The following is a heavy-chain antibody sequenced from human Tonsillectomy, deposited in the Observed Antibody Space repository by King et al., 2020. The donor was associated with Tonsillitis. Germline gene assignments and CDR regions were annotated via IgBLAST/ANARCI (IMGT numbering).Heavy chain of an antibody. D-gene: IGHD3-3*01. V-gene: IGHV3-33*01. CDR1: GFTFSNYG. CDR3: AREDYNCWRRGGRLDP. CDR2: IWSDGSNK. J-gene: IGHJ5*02. Sequence: VQLVESGGGVVQPGRSLRLSCAASGFTFSNYGMHWVRQAPGKGLEWVAVIWSDGSNKFYGDSVKGRFTISRYNSKNTLYLQMNSLSADDTAVYYCAREDYNCWRRGGRLDPWGQGTLVTVSS.